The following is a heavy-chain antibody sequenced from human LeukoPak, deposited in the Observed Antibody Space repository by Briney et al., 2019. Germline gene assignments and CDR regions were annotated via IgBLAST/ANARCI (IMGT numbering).Heavy chain of an antibody. V-gene: IGHV4-34*01. CDR2: INHSGST. Sequence: SSETLSLTCAVYGGSFSGYYWSWIRQPPGKGLEWIGEINHSGSTYYNPPLKSRVTISVDTSKNQFSLKLSSVTAADTAVYYCARRYSSGYYYDYWGQGTLVTVSS. J-gene: IGHJ4*02. D-gene: IGHD3-22*01. CDR3: ARRYSSGYYYDY. CDR1: GGSFSGYY.